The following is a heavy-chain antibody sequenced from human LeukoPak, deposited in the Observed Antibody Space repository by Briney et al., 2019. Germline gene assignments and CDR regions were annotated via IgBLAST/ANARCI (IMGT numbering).Heavy chain of an antibody. CDR3: ARSEAYCSGVSCYNNWFDP. J-gene: IGHJ5*02. D-gene: IGHD2-15*01. CDR1: AYSISSGYY. Sequence: SETLSLTCAVSAYSISSGYYWCWIRQPPGKGLEWIGSIYHSGSTSYYPSLKSRATISVDTSRNQFSLKLSSVTAADTAVYYCARSEAYCSGVSCYNNWFDPWGQGTLVTVSS. CDR2: IYHSGST. V-gene: IGHV4-38-2*01.